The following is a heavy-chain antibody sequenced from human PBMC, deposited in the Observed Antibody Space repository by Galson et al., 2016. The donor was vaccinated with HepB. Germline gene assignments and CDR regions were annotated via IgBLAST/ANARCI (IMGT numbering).Heavy chain of an antibody. J-gene: IGHJ3*01. Sequence: SVKVSCKASGDTFSTHTISWVRQAPGQGLEWMGGFTPIFGTSNLAHKFQDRLTMTADESSTIGYMELRSLKFDDTAVYFCARGMKLGIGGEAFALWGQGTMITVS. D-gene: IGHD3-16*01. V-gene: IGHV1-69*13. CDR2: FTPIFGTS. CDR1: GDTFSTHT. CDR3: ARGMKLGIGGEAFAL.